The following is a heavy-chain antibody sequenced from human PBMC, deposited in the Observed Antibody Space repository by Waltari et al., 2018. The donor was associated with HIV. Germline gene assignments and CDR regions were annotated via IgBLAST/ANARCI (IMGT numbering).Heavy chain of an antibody. CDR1: GGSISSSSYY. D-gene: IGHD6-19*01. J-gene: IGHJ5*02. CDR3: ARDGPIAVAGWWARRGLDP. CDR2: IYYSGST. V-gene: IGHV4-39*07. Sequence: QLQLQESGPGLVKPSETLSLTCTVSGGSISSSSYYWGWIRQPPGKGLEWIGSIYYSGSTYYNPSLKSRVTISVDTSKNQFSLKLSSVTAADTAVYYCARDGPIAVAGWWARRGLDPWGQGTLVTVSS.